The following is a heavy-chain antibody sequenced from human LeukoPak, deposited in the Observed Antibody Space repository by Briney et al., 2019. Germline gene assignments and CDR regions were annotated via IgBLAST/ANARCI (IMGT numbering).Heavy chain of an antibody. J-gene: IGHJ5*01. Sequence: SETLSLTCTVSGASITSYHWSWIRQPAGKGLEWIGRMSYSGNTDYNPSLKSRLTMSIDTSKNQFSLKLSSVTAADTAVYFCARDQEHCSGTSCYPYWYDSWGQGTLVTVSS. CDR2: MSYSGNT. D-gene: IGHD2-2*01. CDR3: ARDQEHCSGTSCYPYWYDS. V-gene: IGHV4-4*07. CDR1: GASITSYH.